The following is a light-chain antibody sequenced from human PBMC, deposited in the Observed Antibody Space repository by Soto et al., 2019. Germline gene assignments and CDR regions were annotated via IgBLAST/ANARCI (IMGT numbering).Light chain of an antibody. CDR1: QGIGDN. Sequence: EVVMTQSPATLSVSPGESATLSCRASQGIGDNLAWYQHKPGQTPRLLIYDTSTRATGVPARFSGSRSGTEFTLTISSLQSEDFAVYYCQRYNNCPRTFGGGTKVEIK. CDR3: QRYNNCPRT. CDR2: DTS. V-gene: IGKV3-15*01. J-gene: IGKJ4*01.